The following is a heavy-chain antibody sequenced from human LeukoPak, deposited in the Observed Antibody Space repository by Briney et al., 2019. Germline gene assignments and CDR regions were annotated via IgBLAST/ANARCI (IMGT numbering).Heavy chain of an antibody. D-gene: IGHD4-23*01. J-gene: IGHJ3*02. CDR3: ARRGAVADAFDI. CDR2: FGGGGGST. V-gene: IGHV3-74*01. Sequence: GGSLRLSCAASGFTFSSYGMSWVRQAPGKGLEWVSSFGGGGGSTNYADSVKGRFTISRDNAKNTLYLQMNSLRAEDTAVYYCARRGAVADAFDIWGQGTMVTVSS. CDR1: GFTFSSYG.